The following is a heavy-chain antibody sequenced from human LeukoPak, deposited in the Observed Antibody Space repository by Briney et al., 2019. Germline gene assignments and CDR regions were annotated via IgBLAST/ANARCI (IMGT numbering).Heavy chain of an antibody. CDR3: AKDPSFRPGYFDY. V-gene: IGHV3-30*02. CDR2: IRYDGSNK. J-gene: IGHJ4*02. CDR1: GFTFSSYG. Sequence: GGSLRLSCAASGFTFSSYGMHWVRQAPGKGLEWVAFIRYDGSNKYYEDSVKGRSTISRDNSKNTLYLQMNSLRAEDTAVYYCAKDPSFRPGYFDYWGQGTLVTVSS.